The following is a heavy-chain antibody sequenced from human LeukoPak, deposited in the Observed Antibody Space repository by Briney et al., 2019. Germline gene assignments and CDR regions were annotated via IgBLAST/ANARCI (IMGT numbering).Heavy chain of an antibody. CDR3: AKASFTIRDYWFDP. J-gene: IGHJ5*02. CDR1: GFTFSNT. V-gene: IGHV3-23*01. D-gene: IGHD3-10*01. Sequence: GGSLRLSCAASGFTFSNTMNWVRQAPGKGLEWVSAISGSGGSTYYADSVKGRFTISRDNSKNTLYLQMNSLRAEDTAVYYCAKASFTIRDYWFDPWGQGTLVTVSS. CDR2: ISGSGGST.